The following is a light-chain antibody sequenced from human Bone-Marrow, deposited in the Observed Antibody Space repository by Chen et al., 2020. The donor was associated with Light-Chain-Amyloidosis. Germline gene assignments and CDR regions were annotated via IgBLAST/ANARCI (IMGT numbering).Light chain of an antibody. V-gene: IGLV3-21*02. J-gene: IGLJ3*02. CDR3: QVWDRSSDRPV. Sequence: YVLTQPSPVSVAPGQTATMACGGNNIGSTSVHWYQQTPGQAPLLVVYDESDRPSGIPERLSGSNSGNTATLTISRVEAGDEADYYCQVWDRSSDRPVFGGGTKLTVL. CDR2: DES. CDR1: NIGSTS.